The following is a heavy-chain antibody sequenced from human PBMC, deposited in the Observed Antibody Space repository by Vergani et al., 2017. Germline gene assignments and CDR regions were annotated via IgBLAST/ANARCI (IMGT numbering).Heavy chain of an antibody. CDR2: IIPIFGTA. V-gene: IGHV1-69*01. Sequence: QVQLVQSGAEVKKPGSSVKVSCKASGGTFSSYAISWVRQAPGQGLEWMGGIIPIFGTANYAQKFQGRVTITADESTSTAYLELSSLRSEDTAVYYCARGYCSGGSCYRASRYYYYYMDVWGKGTTVTVSS. D-gene: IGHD2-15*01. CDR1: GGTFSSYA. CDR3: ARGYCSGGSCYRASRYYYYYMDV. J-gene: IGHJ6*03.